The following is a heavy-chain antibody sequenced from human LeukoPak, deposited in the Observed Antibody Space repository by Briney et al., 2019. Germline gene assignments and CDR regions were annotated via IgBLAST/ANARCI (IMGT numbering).Heavy chain of an antibody. Sequence: GGSLRLSCAPSGFTLSSYSMNWVRQAPGKGLEWVSYISSGSTTIYYADSVKGRFTISRGNAKNSLYLQMNSLRAEDTAVYYCARDVEQWLVRVYYFDYWGQGTLVTVSS. CDR2: ISSGSTTI. CDR1: GFTLSSYS. V-gene: IGHV3-48*01. J-gene: IGHJ4*02. CDR3: ARDVEQWLVRVYYFDY. D-gene: IGHD6-19*01.